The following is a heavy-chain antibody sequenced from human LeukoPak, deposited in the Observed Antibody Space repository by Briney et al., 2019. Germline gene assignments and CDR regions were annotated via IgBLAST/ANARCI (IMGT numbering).Heavy chain of an antibody. CDR2: INPNSGGT. D-gene: IGHD2-2*01. Sequence: ASVEVSCKASGYTFTGYYMHWVRQAPGQGLEWMGWINPNSGGTNYAQKFQGRVTMTRDTSISTAYMELSRLRSDDTAVYYCARVDVVVVPAAIGANYYYYMDAWGKGTTVTVSS. CDR1: GYTFTGYY. V-gene: IGHV1-2*02. CDR3: ARVDVVVVPAAIGANYYYYMDA. J-gene: IGHJ6*03.